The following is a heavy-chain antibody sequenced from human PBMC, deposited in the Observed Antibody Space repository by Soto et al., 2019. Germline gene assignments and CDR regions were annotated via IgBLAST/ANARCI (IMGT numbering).Heavy chain of an antibody. CDR3: STDLSISISGVKTDLGH. CDR1: GFTFFTAW. J-gene: IGHJ4*02. V-gene: IGHV3-15*01. CDR2: IKSKTDGGTT. Sequence: EVQLVESGGGLVEPGGSLRLSCAASGFTFFTAWMSWVRQAPGNGPEWIGRIKSKTDGGTTDYAAPVKGRFIISRDDAKKMLFLPMSSLTPEATAAYYCSTDLSISISGVKTDLGHWGQGTLVTVSS. D-gene: IGHD3-3*01.